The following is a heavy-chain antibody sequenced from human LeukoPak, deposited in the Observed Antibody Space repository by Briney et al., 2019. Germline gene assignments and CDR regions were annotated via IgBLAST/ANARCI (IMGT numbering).Heavy chain of an antibody. CDR1: GYTLTELS. Sequence: ASVKVSCKVSGYTLTELSMHWMRQAPGKGLEWMGGFDPEDGETIYAQKFQGRVTMTEDTSTDTAYMELSSLRSEDTAVYYCASGYCSSTSCYIVWAFDYWGQGTLVTVSS. V-gene: IGHV1-24*01. J-gene: IGHJ4*02. CDR2: FDPEDGET. CDR3: ASGYCSSTSCYIVWAFDY. D-gene: IGHD2-2*02.